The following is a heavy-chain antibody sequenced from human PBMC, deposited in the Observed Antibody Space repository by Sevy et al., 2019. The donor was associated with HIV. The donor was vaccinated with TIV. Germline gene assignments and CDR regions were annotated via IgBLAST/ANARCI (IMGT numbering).Heavy chain of an antibody. Sequence: SDTLSLTCSVSGASVSNRNYFWGWVRQPPGKGLEYIGSIYYSGSTYFNLSLKSRVAISLDTSKNQFSLKMNPVTAADTAVYYCARLYNLIDDYDLSYFDFWGQGTLVTVSS. V-gene: IGHV4-39*01. J-gene: IGHJ4*02. CDR3: ARLYNLIDDYDLSYFDF. D-gene: IGHD4-17*01. CDR2: IYYSGST. CDR1: GASVSNRNYF.